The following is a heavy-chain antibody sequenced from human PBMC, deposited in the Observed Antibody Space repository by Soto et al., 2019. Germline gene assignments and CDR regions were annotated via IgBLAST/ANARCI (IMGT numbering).Heavy chain of an antibody. V-gene: IGHV2-5*02. Sequence: QITLNESGPTVVKPAETLTLTCTFSGFSLTTSGVGVGWIRQSPGKAPEWLALIYWDDDKRYSASLKSRLTIPTDTSKNQVVLTMASVDPAATATYYCAHRILRTVFGLVTTTAIYFDYWGQGTPVVVSS. CDR3: AHRILRTVFGLVTTTAIYFDY. CDR2: IYWDDDK. J-gene: IGHJ4*02. D-gene: IGHD3-3*01. CDR1: GFSLTTSGVG.